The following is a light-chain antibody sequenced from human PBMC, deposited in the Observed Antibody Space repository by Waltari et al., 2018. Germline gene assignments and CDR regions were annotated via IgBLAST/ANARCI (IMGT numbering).Light chain of an antibody. CDR2: EAN. CDR1: SRAIGGYNY. CDR3: SSYGGNRNEV. Sequence: QSALTQPPSASESPGQSVIISCTGTSRAIGGYNYVPWYQQHPAKAPKALIYEANKRPSGVPDRFSGSKSGNTASLTVSGLQADDEADYYCSSYGGNRNEVFGGGTKLTVL. J-gene: IGLJ3*02. V-gene: IGLV2-8*01.